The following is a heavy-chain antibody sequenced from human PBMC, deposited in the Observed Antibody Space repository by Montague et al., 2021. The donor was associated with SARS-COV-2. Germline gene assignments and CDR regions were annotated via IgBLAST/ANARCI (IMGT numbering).Heavy chain of an antibody. V-gene: IGHV4-34*01. Sequence: SETLSLTCAVYGGSFTDFYWTWIRQPPGKGLEWIGESNDRGSSNYNPSLKNRVTISVDKSKNQISLKLTSVTAADTATYYCARGQVTVFAILIVSPAAGALDSWGRGTTVTVSS. CDR2: SNDRGSS. CDR1: GGSFTDFY. J-gene: IGHJ3*01. D-gene: IGHD3-16*02. CDR3: ARGQVTVFAILIVSPAAGALDS.